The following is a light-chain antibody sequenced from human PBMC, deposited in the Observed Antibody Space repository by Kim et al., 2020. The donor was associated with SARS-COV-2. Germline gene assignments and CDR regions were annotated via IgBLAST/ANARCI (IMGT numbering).Light chain of an antibody. Sequence: QSVLTQPPSVSAAPGQKVTISCSGSTSNIGTNYVSWYQQLPGTAPKLLIYDSHERPSGIPDRFSASKSGTSATLDITGLQTGDEAVYYCGTWESSLSAGVFGGGPKVTVL. V-gene: IGLV1-51*01. CDR2: DSH. CDR1: TSNIGTNY. J-gene: IGLJ2*01. CDR3: GTWESSLSAGV.